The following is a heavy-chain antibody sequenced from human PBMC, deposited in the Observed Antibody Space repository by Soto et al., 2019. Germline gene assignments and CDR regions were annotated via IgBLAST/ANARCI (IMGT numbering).Heavy chain of an antibody. V-gene: IGHV4-39*01. CDR2: IYFSGSI. CDR1: GGSISSRGYY. Sequence: SETLSLTCTVSGGSISSRGYYWAWIRQPPGKGLEWIGSIYFSGSIYDSPSLKSRITISVDTAKNQFSLKLNSVTAADTAVYYCARHDWPTHPSGLHVWGPGTSVTVSS. CDR3: ARHDWPTHPSGLHV. J-gene: IGHJ6*02. D-gene: IGHD3-9*01.